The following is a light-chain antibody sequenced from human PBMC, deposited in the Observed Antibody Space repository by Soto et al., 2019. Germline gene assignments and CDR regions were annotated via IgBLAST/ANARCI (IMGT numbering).Light chain of an antibody. CDR3: CSDAGRSTYV. CDR1: NSDVGSFNF. Sequence: QSVLTQPASVSGSPGQSITISCTRTNSDVGSFNFVSWYQQHPGKAPKVMIYEVTKRPSGVSDRFSGSKSGDTASLTISGLQAEDEADYYCCSDAGRSTYVFGPGTKATVL. CDR2: EVT. J-gene: IGLJ1*01. V-gene: IGLV2-23*02.